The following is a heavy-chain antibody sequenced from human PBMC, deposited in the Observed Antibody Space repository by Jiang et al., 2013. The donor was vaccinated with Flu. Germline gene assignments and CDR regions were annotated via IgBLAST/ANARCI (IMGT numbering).Heavy chain of an antibody. J-gene: IGHJ4*02. V-gene: IGHV1-46*01. CDR3: ARALSDASTMIMIVPAY. Sequence: SGAEVKKPGASVTVSCKASGYSFTNYFMHWVRRAPGQGLEWMGIINPAGGSTAIAQKFQGRVTMTRDTSTSTVYMELGSLRSEDTAIYYCARALSDASTMIMIVPAYWGQGTLV. D-gene: IGHD3-22*01. CDR1: GYSFTNYF. CDR2: INPAGGST.